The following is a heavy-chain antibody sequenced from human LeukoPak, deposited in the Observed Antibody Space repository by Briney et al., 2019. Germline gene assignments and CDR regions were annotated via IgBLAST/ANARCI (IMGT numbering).Heavy chain of an antibody. J-gene: IGHJ4*02. CDR2: INSLATSP. V-gene: IGHV3-74*03. D-gene: IGHD5-24*01. CDR1: GFTFSRYW. Sequence: PGGSLRLSCEASGFTFSRYWMHWVRQVPGKGLEWLSRINSLATSPTYADSVKGRFTISRDNAKNTLFLQMNSLGVDDTAVYYCARDRGEGYEFGYWGQGTLVTVSS. CDR3: ARDRGEGYEFGY.